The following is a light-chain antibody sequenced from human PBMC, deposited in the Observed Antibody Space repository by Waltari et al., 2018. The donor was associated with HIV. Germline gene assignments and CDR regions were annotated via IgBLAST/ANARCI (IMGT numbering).Light chain of an antibody. Sequence: HSALTQPASVSGSPGQSLTISCTGPTSDFDTFDFVSWYPQSPGRAPKLISFEVYFRPSGFAQRCSGSKSGDTASLTISALRAEDEADYFCSSYSARGFVAFGGGTKVTVL. CDR3: SSYSARGFVA. CDR2: EVY. V-gene: IGLV2-14*01. J-gene: IGLJ3*02. CDR1: TSDFDTFDF.